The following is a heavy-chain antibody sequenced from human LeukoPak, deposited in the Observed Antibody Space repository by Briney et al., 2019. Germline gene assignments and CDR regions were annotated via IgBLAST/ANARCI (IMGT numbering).Heavy chain of an antibody. CDR1: GYTFTSHY. D-gene: IGHD3-22*01. CDR2: INPSGGSK. CDR3: ARDGTYYYDSSGTSKWFDP. V-gene: IGHV1-46*01. J-gene: IGHJ5*02. Sequence: ASVKVSCKASGYTFTSHYMHGVRQAPGQGLEWMGIINPSGGSKSYAQKFQGRVNMHRDMSTSTVYMELSSLRSEDTDVYYCARDGTYYYDSSGTSKWFDPWGQGTLVTVSS.